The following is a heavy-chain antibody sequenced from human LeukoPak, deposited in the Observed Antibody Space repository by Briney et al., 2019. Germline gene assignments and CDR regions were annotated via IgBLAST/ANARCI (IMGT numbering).Heavy chain of an antibody. CDR3: IPMVTPPTYDY. Sequence: ASVKVSCKASGYTFTSYDINWVRQATGQGLERMGWMNPNSGNTGHAQKFQGRVTMTRNTSISTAYMELSSLRSEDTAVYYCIPMVTPPTYDYWGQGTLVTVSS. D-gene: IGHD5-18*01. V-gene: IGHV1-8*01. J-gene: IGHJ4*02. CDR2: MNPNSGNT. CDR1: GYTFTSYD.